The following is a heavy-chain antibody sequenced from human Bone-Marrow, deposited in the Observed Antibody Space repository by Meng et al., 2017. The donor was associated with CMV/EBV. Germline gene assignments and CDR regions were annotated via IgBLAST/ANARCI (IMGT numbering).Heavy chain of an antibody. V-gene: IGHV1-69*05. J-gene: IGHJ5*02. CDR2: IIPIFGTA. Sequence: KGYCKASGGTFRSYAISWVRQAPGQGLEWMGGIIPIFGTANYAQKFQGRVTITTDESTSTAYMELSSLRSEDTAVYYCAPWGSNWFDPWGQGTLVTVSS. D-gene: IGHD3-16*01. CDR1: GGTFRSYA. CDR3: APWGSNWFDP.